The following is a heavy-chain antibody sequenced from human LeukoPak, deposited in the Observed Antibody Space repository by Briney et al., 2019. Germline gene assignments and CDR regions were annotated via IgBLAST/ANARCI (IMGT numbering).Heavy chain of an antibody. J-gene: IGHJ4*02. D-gene: IGHD6-13*01. CDR3: AKGDSSSWYDLVDY. V-gene: IGHV3-9*03. Sequence: GGSLRLSCAASGFTFDDYAMHWVRQAPGKGLEWVSGISWNSGSIGYADSVKGRFTISRDNAKNSLYLQMNSLRAEDMALYYCAKGDSSSWYDLVDYWGQGTLLSVCS. CDR1: GFTFDDYA. CDR2: ISWNSGSI.